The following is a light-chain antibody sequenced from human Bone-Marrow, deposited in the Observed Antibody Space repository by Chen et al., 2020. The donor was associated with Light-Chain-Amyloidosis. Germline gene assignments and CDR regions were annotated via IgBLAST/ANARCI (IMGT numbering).Light chain of an antibody. CDR3: QQYNNWPQT. V-gene: IGKV3-15*01. CDR2: GAS. Sequence: EIVMTQSPATLSVSPGEGATLSCRASQSLSRNLAWYQQKPGQPPRLLMYGASTRAAGIPARFSGRGSGTEFTLTISSLQSGDFAIYYCQQYNNWPQTFGQGTKVEIK. CDR1: QSLSRN. J-gene: IGKJ1*01.